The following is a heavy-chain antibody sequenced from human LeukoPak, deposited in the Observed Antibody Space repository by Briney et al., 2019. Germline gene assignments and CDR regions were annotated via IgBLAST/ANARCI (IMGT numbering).Heavy chain of an antibody. Sequence: PSETLSLTCAVSGGSISSGGYSWSWIRQPPGKGLEWIGYIYHSGSTYYNPSLKSRVTISVDRSKNQFSLKLSSVTAADTAVYYCARDTGYYYGMDVWGQGTTVTVSS. V-gene: IGHV4-30-2*01. D-gene: IGHD2-8*02. CDR1: GGSISSGGYS. CDR3: ARDTGYYYGMDV. CDR2: IYHSGST. J-gene: IGHJ6*02.